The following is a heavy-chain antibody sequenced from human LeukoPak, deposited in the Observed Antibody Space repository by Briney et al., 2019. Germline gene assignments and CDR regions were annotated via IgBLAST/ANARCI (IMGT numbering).Heavy chain of an antibody. J-gene: IGHJ5*01. Sequence: SVKVSCKAPGGTFSNFAISWVRQAPGQGLEWMGRFIPFLNAPHYAQNFRGRVTITAVKSTSTAYIELSSLISEDTAVYYCSTSYDVEWIDSWGQGALRTVSS. V-gene: IGHV1-69*04. CDR2: FIPFLNAP. CDR3: STSYDVEWIDS. D-gene: IGHD3-3*01. CDR1: GGTFSNFA.